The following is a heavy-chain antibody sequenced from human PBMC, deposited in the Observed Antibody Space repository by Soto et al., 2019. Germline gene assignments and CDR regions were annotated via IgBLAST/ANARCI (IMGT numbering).Heavy chain of an antibody. D-gene: IGHD2-15*01. Sequence: VQLLESGGGLVQPGGSLGLSCAASGFTFSTYAVSWVRQAPGEGLEWVSSITTSGAGTYYADSVKGRFTISRDNSRNTLYLQMNSLRPEDTAVYYCAKWGGFCIGGGCCSLRFDYWGQGTLVTVSS. CDR2: ITTSGAGT. CDR1: GFTFSTYA. J-gene: IGHJ4*02. V-gene: IGHV3-23*01. CDR3: AKWGGFCIGGGCCSLRFDY.